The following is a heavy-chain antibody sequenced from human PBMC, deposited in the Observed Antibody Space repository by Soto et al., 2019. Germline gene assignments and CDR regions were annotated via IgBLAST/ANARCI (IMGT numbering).Heavy chain of an antibody. D-gene: IGHD3-3*01. J-gene: IGHJ4*02. CDR2: FIPLFGPA. CDR3: GSFTRLGFFGVEQ. CDR1: GGTFSSFA. Sequence: VQLVQSGAEVKRPGSSVKVSCNISGGTFSSFAFTWVRQAPGQGLEWMGGFIPLFGPAYYAKKFQGRLTLIADDSTSTNDMELSSLSFEDTAVYCCGSFTRLGFFGVEQWGQGTLVTVSS. V-gene: IGHV1-69*01.